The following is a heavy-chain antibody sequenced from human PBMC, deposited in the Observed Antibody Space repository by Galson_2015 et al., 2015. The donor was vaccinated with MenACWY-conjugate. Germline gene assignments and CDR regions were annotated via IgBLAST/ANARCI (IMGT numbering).Heavy chain of an antibody. J-gene: IGHJ4*02. CDR1: GFIFSSHS. V-gene: IGHV3-48*02. CDR3: AKSMTILDY. D-gene: IGHD4/OR15-4a*01. Sequence: SLRLSCAASGFIFSSHSMNWVRRAPGRGLEWTSYISSSSTSINYTDSVKGRFTISRDNAKNSLYLQMNSLRDEDTAVYYCAKSMTILDYWGQGTLVTVSS. CDR2: ISSSSTSI.